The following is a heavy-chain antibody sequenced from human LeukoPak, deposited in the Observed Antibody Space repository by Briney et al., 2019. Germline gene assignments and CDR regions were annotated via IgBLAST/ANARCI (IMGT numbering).Heavy chain of an antibody. Sequence: QAGGSLRLSCAASGFTFSSYEMNWVRRAPGKGLEWVSYISSSGSTIYYADSVKGRFTISRDNAKNSLYLQMNSLRAEDTAVYYCARVPLPADISGWYYFDYWGQGTLVTVSS. CDR2: ISSSGSTI. J-gene: IGHJ4*02. CDR1: GFTFSSYE. D-gene: IGHD6-19*01. CDR3: ARVPLPADISGWYYFDY. V-gene: IGHV3-48*03.